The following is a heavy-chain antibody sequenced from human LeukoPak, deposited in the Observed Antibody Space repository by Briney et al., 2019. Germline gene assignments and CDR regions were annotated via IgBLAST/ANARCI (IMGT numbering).Heavy chain of an antibody. D-gene: IGHD2-8*01. CDR2: VSPDGYS. J-gene: IGHJ4*02. CDR1: GVSLTDYY. Sequence: PSETLSLTCAVSGVSLTDYYWSWIRQSPGKGLEWIGEVSPDGYSKYNPSLKSRLSMSVDRSENQLSLRLSSVTAADTAIYYCARIRCGSGPEICYNHGARGPLVTVSS. V-gene: IGHV4-34*01. CDR3: ARIRCGSGPEICYNH.